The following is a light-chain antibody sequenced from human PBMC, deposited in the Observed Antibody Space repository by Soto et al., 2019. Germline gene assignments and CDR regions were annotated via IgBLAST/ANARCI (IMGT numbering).Light chain of an antibody. Sequence: EILMTQSPAPLSVSPGERATLSCRARQYIDYKLAWYQQKPGQPHRLLIYDASIRATGIPAKFTGSGSGTEFTLTISSLQSEDFAIYFCQQYEDWPRGTFGQGTRVEVK. CDR1: QYIDYK. CDR3: QQYEDWPRGT. V-gene: IGKV3-15*01. J-gene: IGKJ1*01. CDR2: DAS.